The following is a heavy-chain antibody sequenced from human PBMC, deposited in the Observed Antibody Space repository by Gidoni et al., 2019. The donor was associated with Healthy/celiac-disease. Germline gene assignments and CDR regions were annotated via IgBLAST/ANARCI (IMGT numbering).Heavy chain of an antibody. D-gene: IGHD6-19*01. CDR1: GFTFDDYA. J-gene: IGHJ4*02. CDR2: ISWNSGSI. V-gene: IGHV3-9*01. Sequence: EVQLVESGGGLVQPGRSLRLSCAAPGFTFDDYAMPWVRQAPGKVLVWVSGISWNSGSIGYADSVNGRFTISRDNAKNSLYLQMYSLRAEDTALYYCAKVPNLYSSGWYFDYWGQGTLVTVSS. CDR3: AKVPNLYSSGWYFDY.